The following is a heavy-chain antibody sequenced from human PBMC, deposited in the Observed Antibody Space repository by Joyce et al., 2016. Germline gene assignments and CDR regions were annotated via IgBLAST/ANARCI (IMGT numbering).Heavy chain of an antibody. J-gene: IGHJ4*02. CDR3: ARDGRSSGGDY. CDR2: IGSSGDVK. V-gene: IGHV3-48*01. D-gene: IGHD6-19*01. Sequence: EVQLVQSGGGLVQPRGSLRLSCAGAGFIFRNYGINWIRQAPGKGLELVSYIGSSGDVKEYAASVEGRFTISRDNGKNSLYLQMDRLRVEDTAVYYCARDGRSSGGDYWGQGNLVTVSS. CDR1: GFIFRNYG.